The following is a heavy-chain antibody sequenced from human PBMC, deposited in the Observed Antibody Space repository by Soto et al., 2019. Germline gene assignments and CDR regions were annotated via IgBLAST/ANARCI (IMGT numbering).Heavy chain of an antibody. CDR3: ARDRGYDDQAYYYNYIEA. CDR2: IRVFSPYT. CDR1: AVSFTTYT. V-gene: IGHV3-21*01. J-gene: IGHJ6*03. D-gene: IGHD2-21*01. Sequence: GVSLRLSCISSAVSFTTYTMNWFRQAPVNGLEWVSGIRVFSPYTFYAESVKGRFTISIHNAKNSLYLQMNSLRAEDRAVYYCARDRGYDDQAYYYNYIEACGKETTPTV.